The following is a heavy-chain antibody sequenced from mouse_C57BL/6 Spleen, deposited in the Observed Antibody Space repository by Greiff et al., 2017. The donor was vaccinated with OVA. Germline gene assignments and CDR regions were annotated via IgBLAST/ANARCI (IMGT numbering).Heavy chain of an antibody. D-gene: IGHD1-1*01. CDR2: ILPGVGST. CDR1: GYTFTGYW. Sequence: QVQLQQSGAELMKPGASVKLSCKATGYTFTGYWIEWVKQRPGHGLEWIGKILPGVGSTNYNEKFKGKATFTADTSSNTAYMQLSSLTTEDSAIYYCARDYASSHYFDYWGKGTTLTVSS. V-gene: IGHV1-9*01. CDR3: ARDYASSHYFDY. J-gene: IGHJ2*01.